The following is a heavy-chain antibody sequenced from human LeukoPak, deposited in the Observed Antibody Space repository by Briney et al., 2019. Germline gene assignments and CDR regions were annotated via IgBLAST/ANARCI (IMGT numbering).Heavy chain of an antibody. Sequence: ASVKVSCKASGYTFTGYYMHWVRQAPGQGLEWMGWINPNSGGTNYAQKFQGRVTMTRDTSISTAYMELSRLRSDDTAVYYCASQELVHTTTYYYYYYMDVWGKGTTVTVSS. V-gene: IGHV1-2*02. CDR3: ASQELVHTTTYYYYYYMDV. CDR2: INPNSGGT. CDR1: GYTFTGYY. J-gene: IGHJ6*03. D-gene: IGHD6-6*01.